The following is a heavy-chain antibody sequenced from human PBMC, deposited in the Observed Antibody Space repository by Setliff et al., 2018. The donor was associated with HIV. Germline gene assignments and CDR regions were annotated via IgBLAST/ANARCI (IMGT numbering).Heavy chain of an antibody. CDR3: AKNDAGGISITYFDY. D-gene: IGHD3-10*01. CDR1: GYSFTMYY. Sequence: ASVKVSCKASGYSFTMYYMHWVRQAPGQGLEWMGIINPSGGSTTYAQKFLGRVTLTRDTSTSTVYMELSSLRSEDTAIYYCAKNDAGGISITYFDYWGQGALVTVSS. V-gene: IGHV1-46*01. J-gene: IGHJ4*02. CDR2: INPSGGST.